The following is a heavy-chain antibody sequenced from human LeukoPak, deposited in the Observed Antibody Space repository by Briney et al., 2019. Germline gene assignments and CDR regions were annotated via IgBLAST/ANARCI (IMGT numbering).Heavy chain of an antibody. CDR2: ISSSSSYI. J-gene: IGHJ4*02. V-gene: IGHV3-21*01. CDR1: GFTFSSYS. Sequence: GRSLRLSCAASGFTFSSYSMNWVRQAPGKGLEWVSSISSSSSYIYYADSVKGRFTISRDNAKNSLYLQMNSLRAEDTAVYYCARDLFVGYVYYFDYWGQGTLVTVSS. CDR3: ARDLFVGYVYYFDY. D-gene: IGHD3-3*01.